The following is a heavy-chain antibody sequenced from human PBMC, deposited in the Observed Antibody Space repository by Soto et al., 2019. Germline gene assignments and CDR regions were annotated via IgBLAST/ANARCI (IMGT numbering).Heavy chain of an antibody. CDR3: ARDRLGVSVTGGGFDS. J-gene: IGHJ4*02. D-gene: IGHD2-8*01. CDR2: ISPYNGNT. V-gene: IGHV1-18*01. CDR1: GYTFSNFG. Sequence: QVQLVQSGGEVKKPGASVKVSCKASGYTFSNFGLSWVRQAPGQGLELMGWISPYNGNTNHAQKLQGRLTMTTDTSTSTDYMELRSLRSDDTAVYYCARDRLGVSVTGGGFDSWGQGTLVTVSS.